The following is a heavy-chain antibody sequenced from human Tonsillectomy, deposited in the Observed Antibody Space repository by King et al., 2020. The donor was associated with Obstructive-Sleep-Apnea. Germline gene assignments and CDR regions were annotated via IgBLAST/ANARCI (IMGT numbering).Heavy chain of an antibody. Sequence: MQLQESGPGLVKPSETLSLTCTVSGGSINNSSSYWGWIRQPPGKGLEWIGSIYSSGSTYYNPSLKSRVTISVDTSKNQFSLKLTSMTAADTAVFYCARVSPFGELHHWGQGTLVTVSS. J-gene: IGHJ4*02. D-gene: IGHD3-10*01. CDR2: IYSSGST. CDR1: GGSINNSSSY. CDR3: ARVSPFGELHH. V-gene: IGHV4-39*01.